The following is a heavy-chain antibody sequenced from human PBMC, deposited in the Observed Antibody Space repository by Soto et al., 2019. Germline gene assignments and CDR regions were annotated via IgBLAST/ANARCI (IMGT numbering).Heavy chain of an antibody. V-gene: IGHV3-64*02. CDR2: ISSNGGST. J-gene: IGHJ3*02. CDR3: ARGAADDSDAFDI. D-gene: IGHD3-22*01. CDR1: GFTFSSYA. Sequence: PGGSLRLSCAASGFTFSSYAMHWVRQAPGKGLEYVPAISSNGGSTYYADSVKGRFTISRDNSKNTLYLQMGSLGAEDMAVYYCARGAADDSDAFDIWGQGTMVTVSS.